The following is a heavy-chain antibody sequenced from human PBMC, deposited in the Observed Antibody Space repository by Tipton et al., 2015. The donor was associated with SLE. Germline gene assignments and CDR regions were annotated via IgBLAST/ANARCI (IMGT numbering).Heavy chain of an antibody. CDR3: ARDGPGGGFDY. CDR2: IYYSGST. J-gene: IGHJ4*02. V-gene: IGHV4-31*03. D-gene: IGHD1-14*01. CDR1: GGSISSGGYY. Sequence: TLSLTCTVSGGSISSGGYYWSWIRQHPGKGLEWIGYIYYSGSTYYNPSLKSRVTISVDTSKNQFSLKLSSVTAADTAVYYCARDGPGGGFDYWGQGTLVTVSS.